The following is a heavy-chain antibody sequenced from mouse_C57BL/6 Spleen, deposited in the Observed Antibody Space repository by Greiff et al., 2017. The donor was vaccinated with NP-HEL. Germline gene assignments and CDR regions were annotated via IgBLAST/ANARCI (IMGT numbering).Heavy chain of an antibody. CDR2: ISNLAYSI. Sequence: EVQGVESGGGLVQPGGSLKLSCAASGFTFSDYGMAWVRQAPRKGPEWVAFISNLAYSIYYADTVTGRFTISRENAKNTLYLEMSSLRSEDTAMYYCARLGDPAMDYWGQGTSVTVSS. V-gene: IGHV5-15*01. J-gene: IGHJ4*01. CDR1: GFTFSDYG. CDR3: ARLGDPAMDY. D-gene: IGHD2-13*01.